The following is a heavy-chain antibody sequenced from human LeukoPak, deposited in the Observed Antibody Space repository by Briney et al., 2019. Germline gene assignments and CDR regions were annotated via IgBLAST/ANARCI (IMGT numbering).Heavy chain of an antibody. CDR3: ARALYDILTGYSDAFDI. CDR2: IYHSGST. Sequence: PSETQSLTCTVSGGSISSYYWSWIRQPPGKGLEWIGYIYHSGSTYYNPSLKSRVTISVDRSKNQFSLKLSSVTAADTAVYYCARALYDILTGYSDAFDIWGQGTMVTVSS. D-gene: IGHD3-9*01. J-gene: IGHJ3*02. V-gene: IGHV4-59*12. CDR1: GGSISSYY.